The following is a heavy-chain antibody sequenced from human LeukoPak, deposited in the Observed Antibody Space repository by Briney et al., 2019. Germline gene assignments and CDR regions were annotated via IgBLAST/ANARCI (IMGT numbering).Heavy chain of an antibody. J-gene: IGHJ3*02. CDR3: ARHGVEMATITLYAFDI. V-gene: IGHV4-34*01. D-gene: IGHD5-24*01. CDR2: INHSGST. CDR1: GGSFSGYY. Sequence: SETLSLTCAVYGGSFSGYYWSWIRQPPGKGLEWIGEINHSGSTNYNPSLKSRVTISVDTSKNQFSLKLSSVTAADTAVYYCARHGVEMATITLYAFDIWGQGTMVTVSS.